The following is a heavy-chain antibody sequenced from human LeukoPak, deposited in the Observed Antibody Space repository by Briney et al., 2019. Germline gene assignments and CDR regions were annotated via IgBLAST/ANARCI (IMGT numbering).Heavy chain of an antibody. CDR2: MNPNSGNT. CDR1: GYTFISYD. CDR3: ATIREIDANYYYMDV. V-gene: IGHV1-8*01. Sequence: ASVKVSCKASGYTFISYDINWVRQATGQGLEWMGWMNPNSGNTGYAQKFQGRVTMTRNTSISTAYMELSSLRSEDTAVYYCATIREIDANYYYMDVWGKGTTVTISS. D-gene: IGHD1-26*01. J-gene: IGHJ6*03.